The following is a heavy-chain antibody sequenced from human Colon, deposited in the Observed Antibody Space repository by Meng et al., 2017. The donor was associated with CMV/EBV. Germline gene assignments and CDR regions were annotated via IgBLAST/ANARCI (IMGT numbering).Heavy chain of an antibody. J-gene: IGHJ5*02. CDR3: ARNRDYDFWTGYPNWFDP. CDR2: ISSTGNSI. V-gene: IGHV3-48*03. Sequence: GGSLRLSCAASGFTFSNYDMKWVRQAPGRGLEWVSYISSTGNSIYYADSVKGRFTISRDNAEKSLHLQMNSLRAEDTAVYYCARNRDYDFWTGYPNWFDPWGQGTLVTVSS. CDR1: GFTFSNYD. D-gene: IGHD3-3*01.